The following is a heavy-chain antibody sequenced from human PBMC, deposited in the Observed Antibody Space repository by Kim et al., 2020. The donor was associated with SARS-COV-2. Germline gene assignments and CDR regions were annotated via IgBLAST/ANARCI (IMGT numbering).Heavy chain of an antibody. V-gene: IGHV4-34*01. J-gene: IGHJ4*02. CDR3: ARGKGSGWYRG. D-gene: IGHD6-19*01. CDR2: T. Sequence: TNYHPSLKSRVTRSVDTSKNQFSRKLRSVTAADTAVYYWARGKGSGWYRGWGQGTLVTVSS.